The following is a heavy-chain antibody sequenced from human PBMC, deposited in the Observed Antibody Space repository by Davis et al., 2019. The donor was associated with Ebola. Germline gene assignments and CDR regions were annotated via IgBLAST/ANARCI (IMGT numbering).Heavy chain of an antibody. V-gene: IGHV4-59*01. CDR1: GGSFSGYS. J-gene: IGHJ4*02. CDR3: ARTPQYTNYGSYFDS. D-gene: IGHD4-11*01. CDR2: IYYSGTT. Sequence: SETLSLTCAIYGGSFSGYSWSWIRQSPGKGLEWIGNIYYSGTTNYSPSLKSRVTISGDTSRNQFSLNVSSVTAADTAIYYCARTPQYTNYGSYFDSWGQGALVTVSS.